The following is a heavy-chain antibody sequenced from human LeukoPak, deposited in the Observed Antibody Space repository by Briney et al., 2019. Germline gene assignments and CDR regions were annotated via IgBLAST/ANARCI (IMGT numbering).Heavy chain of an antibody. CDR1: GFPFSSYS. CDR3: ARAARYYYDSSGYPYYFDY. V-gene: IGHV3-21*01. J-gene: IGHJ4*02. D-gene: IGHD3-22*01. Sequence: GGSLRLSCAASGFPFSSYSLNWVRQAPGKGLEWVSSISSSSSYIYYADSVKGRFTISRDNAKNSLYLQMNSLRAEDTAVYYCARAARYYYDSSGYPYYFDYWGQGTLVTVSS. CDR2: ISSSSSYI.